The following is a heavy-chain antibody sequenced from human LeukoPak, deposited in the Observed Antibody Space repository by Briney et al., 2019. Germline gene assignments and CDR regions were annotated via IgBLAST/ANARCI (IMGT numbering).Heavy chain of an antibody. CDR1: GGSISSGGYY. CDR3: AREIEDYYYYMDV. J-gene: IGHJ6*03. Sequence: SETLSLTCTVSGGSISSGGYYWIWIRQHPGKGLEWIGYIYYSGSTYYNPSLKTRVNMSVDTSKNQLSLKLSSVTAADTAVYYCAREIEDYYYYMDVWGKGTTVTVSS. V-gene: IGHV4-31*03. CDR2: IYYSGST.